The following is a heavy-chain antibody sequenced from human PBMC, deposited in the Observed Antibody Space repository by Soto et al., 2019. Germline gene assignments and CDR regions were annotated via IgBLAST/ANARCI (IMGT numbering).Heavy chain of an antibody. CDR2: IYFNGNS. V-gene: IGHV4-39*02. CDR1: GGSISNTFYY. CDR3: ARGAVPGWFDP. J-gene: IGHJ5*02. Sequence: SETLSLTCTVSGGSISNTFYYWGWIRQPPGKGLEWIGSIYFNGNSYSNPSLKSRVTMSVDTSKNHFSLQLKSVTAADTAVYYCARGAVPGWFDPWGQGTLVT.